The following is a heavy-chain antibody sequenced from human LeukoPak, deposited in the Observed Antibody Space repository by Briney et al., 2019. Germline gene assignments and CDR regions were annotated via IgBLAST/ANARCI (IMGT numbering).Heavy chain of an antibody. CDR3: ARGWGSYYFDY. D-gene: IGHD3-16*01. J-gene: IGHJ4*02. CDR1: GGSTSSYY. CDR2: IYYSGST. V-gene: IGHV4-59*01. Sequence: SETLSLTCTVSGGSTSSYYWSWIRQPPGKGLEWIGYIYYSGSTNYNPSLESRVTISIDTSKNQFSLKLSSVTVVDTAVYYCARGWGSYYFDYWGQGTLVTVSS.